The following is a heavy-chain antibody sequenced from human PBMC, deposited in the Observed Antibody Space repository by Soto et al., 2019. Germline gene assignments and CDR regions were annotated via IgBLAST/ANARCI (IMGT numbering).Heavy chain of an antibody. D-gene: IGHD2-15*01. V-gene: IGHV4-39*01. Sequence: SETLSLTCTVYGCSIRSSRYYWGWIRQPPGQGPESIGSLSSRGSTYYNPSLKSRVTISVDTSKNQFSLKLSSVTAADTAVYYCARLFGVVVVVAAPPQRPPISYGMDVWGQGTTVTVSS. CDR3: ARLFGVVVVVAAPPQRPPISYGMDV. CDR1: GCSIRSSRYY. J-gene: IGHJ6*02. CDR2: LSSRGST.